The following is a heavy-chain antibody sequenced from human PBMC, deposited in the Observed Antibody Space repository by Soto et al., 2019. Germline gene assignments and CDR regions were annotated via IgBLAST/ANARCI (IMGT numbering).Heavy chain of an antibody. V-gene: IGHV4-59*01. J-gene: IGHJ4*02. CDR3: ARAPYGSGSYYKGPGGVAY. Sequence: PSETLSLTCTVSGGSISSYCWSWIRQPPGKGLEWIGYIYYSGSTNYNPSLKSRVTISVDTSKNQFSLKLSSVTAADTAVYYCARAPYGSGSYYKGPGGVAYWGQGTLVTVSS. CDR2: IYYSGST. CDR1: GGSISSYC. D-gene: IGHD3-10*01.